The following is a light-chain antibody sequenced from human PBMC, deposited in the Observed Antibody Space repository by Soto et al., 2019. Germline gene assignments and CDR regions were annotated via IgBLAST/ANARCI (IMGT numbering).Light chain of an antibody. J-gene: IGKJ4*01. CDR1: HYLKKY. Sequence: DVQMTQSPSSLSSSVGDRFTITCQASHYLKKYLNWYQEKPGKAPNLLIYEASNLQTGGPSRFSGSGSGTDFTFTISNLQPEDTGTYYCQQYYSVPLTFGGGTKVDIK. CDR3: QQYYSVPLT. V-gene: IGKV1-33*01. CDR2: EAS.